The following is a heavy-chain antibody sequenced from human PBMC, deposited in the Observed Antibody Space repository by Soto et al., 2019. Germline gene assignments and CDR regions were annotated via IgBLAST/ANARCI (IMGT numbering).Heavy chain of an antibody. CDR2: FYYSGSA. D-gene: IGHD3-10*02. CDR1: GGSITSNY. J-gene: IGHJ4*02. Sequence: PSETLSLTCTVSGGSITSNYWSWIRQPPGKGLEWIGYFYYSGSADCNPSLKSRVTISVDTSKNQFSLKLSSVTAADTAVYYCARGLVRGVDYYFDYWGKGTLVTVSS. CDR3: ARGLVRGVDYYFDY. V-gene: IGHV4-59*01.